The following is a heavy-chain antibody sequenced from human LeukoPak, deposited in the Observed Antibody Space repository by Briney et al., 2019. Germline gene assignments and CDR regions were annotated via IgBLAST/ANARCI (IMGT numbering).Heavy chain of an antibody. D-gene: IGHD3-22*01. Sequence: GGSLRLSCAASGFTFSSYAMHWVRQAPGKGLEWVAVISYDGSNKYYADSVKGRFTISRDNSRNTLYLQMNSLRAEDTAVYYCAKWGYYYDSSGYDYWGQGTQVTVSS. CDR3: AKWGYYYDSSGYDY. V-gene: IGHV3-30*18. J-gene: IGHJ4*02. CDR2: ISYDGSNK. CDR1: GFTFSSYA.